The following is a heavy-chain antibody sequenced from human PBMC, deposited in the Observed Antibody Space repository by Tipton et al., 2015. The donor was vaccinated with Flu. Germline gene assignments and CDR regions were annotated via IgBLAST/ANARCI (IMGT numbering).Heavy chain of an antibody. CDR2: IYSGGST. Sequence: QLVQSGGGLIQRGGSLRLSCVVSGFTVSSNYMTWVRQAPGKGLEWVSVIYSGGSTKYADSVKGRFTISRDNSKSTVSLQMNRLSADDTAMYYCARGRGSSEAYSLDVWGQGTTVTVSS. CDR3: ARGRGSSEAYSLDV. CDR1: GFTVSSNY. D-gene: IGHD3-10*01. J-gene: IGHJ6*02. V-gene: IGHV3-53*01.